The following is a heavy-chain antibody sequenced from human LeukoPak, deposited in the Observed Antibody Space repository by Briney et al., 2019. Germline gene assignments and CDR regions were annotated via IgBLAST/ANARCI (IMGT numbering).Heavy chain of an antibody. CDR2: ISGGGGST. Sequence: PGGSLRLSCAGSGFTFSSFAVTWVRQAPGKGLEWVSAISGGGGSTYYADSVKGRSTISRDNSKNTLYLQMNSLRAEDTAVYYCASGYDSLYYYYGMDVWGQGTTVTVSS. J-gene: IGHJ6*02. CDR3: ASGYDSLYYYYGMDV. V-gene: IGHV3-23*01. D-gene: IGHD5-12*01. CDR1: GFTFSSFA.